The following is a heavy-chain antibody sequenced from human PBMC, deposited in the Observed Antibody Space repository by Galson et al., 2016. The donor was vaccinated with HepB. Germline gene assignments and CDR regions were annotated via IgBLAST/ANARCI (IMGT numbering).Heavy chain of an antibody. Sequence: SLRLSCAASTFTLSSHSMNWVRQAPGKGLEWVAYITINSGDKYYADSVRGRFTISRDNAKNSLFLQMNSLRDEDTALYYCARDLGVGGGNRDAFDIWGQGTMVTVFS. CDR3: ARDLGVGGGNRDAFDI. CDR1: TFTLSSHS. D-gene: IGHD4-23*01. V-gene: IGHV3-48*02. J-gene: IGHJ3*02. CDR2: ITINSGDK.